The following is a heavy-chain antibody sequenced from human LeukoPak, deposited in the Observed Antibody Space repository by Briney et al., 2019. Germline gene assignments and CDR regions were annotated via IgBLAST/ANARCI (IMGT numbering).Heavy chain of an antibody. CDR1: GYTFTSYG. CDR2: ISAYNGNT. Sequence: ASVKVSCKASGYTFTSYGISWVRQAPGQGLEWMGWISAYNGNTNYAQKLQGRVTMTTDTSTSTAYMELRRLRSDDTAVYYCARVGDCGGDCYWADYWGQGTLVTVSS. V-gene: IGHV1-18*01. J-gene: IGHJ4*02. D-gene: IGHD2-21*01. CDR3: ARVGDCGGDCYWADY.